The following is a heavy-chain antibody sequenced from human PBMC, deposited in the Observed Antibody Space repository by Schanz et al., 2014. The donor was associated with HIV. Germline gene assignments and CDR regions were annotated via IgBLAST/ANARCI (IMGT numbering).Heavy chain of an antibody. Sequence: EVQLLESGGGLVQPGGSLRLSCAASTFTFNNYDMGWVRQAPGKGLEWVSGISGTGGSTYYADSVKGRFTISRDNSRNTLYLQMNSLRAEDTAVYYCARGECDFWSGYCPHFHYFDLDVWGPGTSVTVSS. CDR2: ISGTGGST. D-gene: IGHD3-3*01. J-gene: IGHJ6*02. V-gene: IGHV3-23*01. CDR1: TFTFNNYD. CDR3: ARGECDFWSGYCPHFHYFDLDV.